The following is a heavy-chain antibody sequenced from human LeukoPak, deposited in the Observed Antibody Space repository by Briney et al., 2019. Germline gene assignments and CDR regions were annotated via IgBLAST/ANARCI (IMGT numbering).Heavy chain of an antibody. V-gene: IGHV4-4*07. CDR1: GGSISSYY. J-gene: IGHJ5*02. CDR3: AREGTTMVRGELDR. CDR2: FYSKGSS. Sequence: SETLSLTCTVSGGSISSYYWSWIRQRAGKGLGWIWRFYSKGSSNYNPPLQSRVIMSVDTSKNQFSLKLSSVTAADTDVYYCAREGTTMVRGELDRLGQGTLVTVCS. D-gene: IGHD3-10*01.